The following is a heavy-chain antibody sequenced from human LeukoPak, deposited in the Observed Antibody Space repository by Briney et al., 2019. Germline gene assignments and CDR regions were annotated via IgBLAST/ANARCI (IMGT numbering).Heavy chain of an antibody. V-gene: IGHV4-59*01. J-gene: IGHJ4*02. CDR2: IYYSGST. Sequence: SETLSLTCTVSGGSISNYYWSWIRQPPGKGLEWIGYIYYSGSTNYNPSLKSRVTISVDTSKNQFSLKLSSVTAADTAVYYCARDRGDGYDYFWDYWGQGTLVTVSS. CDR1: GGSISNYY. D-gene: IGHD5-12*01. CDR3: ARDRGDGYDYFWDY.